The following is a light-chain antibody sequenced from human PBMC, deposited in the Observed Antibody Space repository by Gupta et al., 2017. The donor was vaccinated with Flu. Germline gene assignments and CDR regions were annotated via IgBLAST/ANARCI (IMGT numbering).Light chain of an antibody. CDR2: EDN. V-gene: IGLV3-10*01. CDR1: SLPKQY. Sequence: SYELTQPPSVSVSPGHTARITCSGDSLPKQYAYWYQQKSGQAPVLVIYEDNERPSGIPERFSGSSSGTVATLTISGAQVEDEADYFCYSSDRSGDHRGIFGGGTKLSVL. CDR3: YSSDRSGDHRGI. J-gene: IGLJ2*01.